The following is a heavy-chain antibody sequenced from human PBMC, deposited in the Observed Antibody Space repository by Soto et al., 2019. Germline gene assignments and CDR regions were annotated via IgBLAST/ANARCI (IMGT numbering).Heavy chain of an antibody. J-gene: IGHJ3*01. CDR1: GFTFSSYA. CDR3: VKDFGYYYDYAFDV. CDR2: ISGSGGST. V-gene: IGHV3-23*01. D-gene: IGHD3-22*01. Sequence: SLRLSCAASGFTFSSYAMSWVRQAPGKGLEWVSAISGSGGSTYYADSVKGRFTISRDNSKNTLYLQMDSLRPEDTALYYCVKDFGYYYDYAFDVWGQGTMVTVSS.